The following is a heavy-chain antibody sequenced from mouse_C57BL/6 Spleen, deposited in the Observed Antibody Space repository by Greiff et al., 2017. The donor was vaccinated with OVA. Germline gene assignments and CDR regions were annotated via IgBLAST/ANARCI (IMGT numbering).Heavy chain of an antibody. D-gene: IGHD2-4*01. CDR1: GYTFTSYT. Sequence: VQLQQSGAELARPGASVKMSCKASGYTFTSYTMHWVKQRPGQGLEWIGYINPSSGYTKYNQKFKDKATLTADKSSSTAYMQLSSLTSEDSAVYYCARSPIYYDYDYAMDYWGQGTSVTFSS. V-gene: IGHV1-4*01. CDR2: INPSSGYT. J-gene: IGHJ4*01. CDR3: ARSPIYYDYDYAMDY.